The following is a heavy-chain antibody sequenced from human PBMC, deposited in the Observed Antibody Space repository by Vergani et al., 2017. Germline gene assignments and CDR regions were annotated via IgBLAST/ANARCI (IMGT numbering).Heavy chain of an antibody. D-gene: IGHD1-26*01. CDR1: GGSISSGSYY. Sequence: QVQLQESGPGLVKPSQTLSLTCSVSGGSISSGSYYWSWIRPPAGKGLEWIGRMHTTGTTNYNPSLKRRATISVDTSKNQFSLNLSSVTAADTAVYYCAREATRSWDWGQGTLVTVSS. J-gene: IGHJ4*02. V-gene: IGHV4-61*02. CDR3: AREATRSWD. CDR2: MHTTGTT.